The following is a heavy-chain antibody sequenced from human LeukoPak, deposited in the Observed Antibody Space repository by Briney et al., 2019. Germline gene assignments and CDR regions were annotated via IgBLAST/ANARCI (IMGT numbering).Heavy chain of an antibody. V-gene: IGHV1-18*01. Sequence: ASVKVSCKASGYTFTSYGISWVRQAPGQGLEWMGWISAYNGNTNYAQKLQGRVTMTTDTSTSTAYMELRSLRSDDTAVYYCARSSRGYYDSRGYYYLVYWGQGTLVTVSS. J-gene: IGHJ4*02. D-gene: IGHD3-22*01. CDR1: GYTFTSYG. CDR3: ARSSRGYYDSRGYYYLVY. CDR2: ISAYNGNT.